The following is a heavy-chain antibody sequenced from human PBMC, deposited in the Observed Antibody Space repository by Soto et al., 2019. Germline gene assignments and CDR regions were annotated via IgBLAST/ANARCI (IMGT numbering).Heavy chain of an antibody. J-gene: IGHJ4*02. D-gene: IGHD3-22*01. CDR2: MSRTGDNT. V-gene: IGHV3-23*01. CDR1: GFAFSIYA. Sequence: GGSLRLSCAASGFAFSIYAMTWVRQSPGKGLEWVSSMSRTGDNTYYADSVKGRFTISRDNSKNTLYLQMNSLRAEDTAIYYCAKDQSNSNPLYYFDFWGPGTLVTVSS. CDR3: AKDQSNSNPLYYFDF.